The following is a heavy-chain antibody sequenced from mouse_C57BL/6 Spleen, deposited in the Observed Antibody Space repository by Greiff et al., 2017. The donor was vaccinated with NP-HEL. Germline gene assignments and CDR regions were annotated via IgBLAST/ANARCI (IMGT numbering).Heavy chain of an antibody. Sequence: QVQLQQPGAELVKPGASVKMSCKASGYTFTSYWITWVKQRPGQGLEWIGDSYPGSGSTNYNEKFKSKATLTVDTSSSTAYMQLSSLTSEDSAVYYCARRVWDDYYFDYWGQGTTLTVSS. J-gene: IGHJ2*01. V-gene: IGHV1-55*01. CDR2: SYPGSGST. CDR1: GYTFTSYW. CDR3: ARRVWDDYYFDY. D-gene: IGHD4-1*01.